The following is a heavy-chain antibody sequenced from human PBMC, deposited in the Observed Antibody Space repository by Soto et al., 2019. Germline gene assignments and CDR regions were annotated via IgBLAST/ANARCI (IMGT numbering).Heavy chain of an antibody. CDR1: GFTVSNTY. CDR3: AKSQRVDY. D-gene: IGHD6-25*01. V-gene: IGHV3-53*01. CDR2: IYSDGRT. Sequence: EMQLVESGGDLIQPGGSLRLSCAASGFTVSNTYMSWVRQAPGKGLECVSIIYSDGRTFYADSVKGRFTISRDNSKNTLFLQMNSLREEDTAVYYCAKSQRVDYWGQGTLVTVSS. J-gene: IGHJ4*02.